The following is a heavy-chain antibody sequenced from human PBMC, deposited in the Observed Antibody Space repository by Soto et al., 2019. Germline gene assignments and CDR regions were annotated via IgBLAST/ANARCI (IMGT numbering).Heavy chain of an antibody. D-gene: IGHD5-12*01. CDR1: GGSISSYY. J-gene: IGHJ6*02. Sequence: SETLSLTCTVSGGSISSYYWCWIRQPPGKGQEWVGYIYYSGSTYYNPSLESRVTISVDTSKNQFSLKLSSVTAADTAVYYCARISRDGYNYNYYYGMDVWGQGTTVTVSS. CDR3: ARISRDGYNYNYYYGMDV. CDR2: IYYSGST. V-gene: IGHV4-59*08.